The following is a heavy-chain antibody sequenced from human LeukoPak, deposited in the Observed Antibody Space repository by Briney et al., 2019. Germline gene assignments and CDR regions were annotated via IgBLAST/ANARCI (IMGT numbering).Heavy chain of an antibody. Sequence: ASVKVSCKSSGYSFTGYYLHWVRQAPGQGLEWMGWINPNNGGTNYAQKFQGRVTMTRDTSITTAYMELTSLTSDDTAVYYCARDKGGSEASDYWGQGSLVTVSS. CDR2: INPNNGGT. V-gene: IGHV1-2*02. CDR3: ARDKGGSEASDY. D-gene: IGHD1-26*01. CDR1: GYSFTGYY. J-gene: IGHJ4*02.